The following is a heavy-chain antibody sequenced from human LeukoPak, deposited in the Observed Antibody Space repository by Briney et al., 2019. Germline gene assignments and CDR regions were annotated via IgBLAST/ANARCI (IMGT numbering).Heavy chain of an antibody. CDR2: IIPIFGTA. J-gene: IGHJ4*02. CDR3: ARERTPGSGYGVDY. CDR1: GYTFTSYA. Sequence: SVKVSCKASGYTFTSYAISWVRQAPGQGLEWMGGIIPIFGTANYAQKFQGRVTITADKSTSTAYMELSRLRSDDTAVYYCARERTPGSGYGVDYWGQGTVVTVSS. V-gene: IGHV1-69*06. D-gene: IGHD6-25*01.